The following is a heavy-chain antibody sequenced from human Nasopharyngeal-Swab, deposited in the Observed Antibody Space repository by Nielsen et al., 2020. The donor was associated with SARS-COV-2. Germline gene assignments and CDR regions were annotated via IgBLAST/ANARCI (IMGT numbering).Heavy chain of an antibody. D-gene: IGHD3-3*01. J-gene: IGHJ4*02. V-gene: IGHV3-23*01. CDR3: AKGGRSITIFGVAGSFDN. Sequence: GGSLRLSCAASGFTFSSYAMSWVRQAPGKGLEWVSVISGSGSGTYYADSVKGRFTISRDKSQNTLYLQMSSLRADDTAVYYYAKGGRSITIFGVAGSFDNWGQGTLVTVSS. CDR2: ISGSGSGT. CDR1: GFTFSSYA.